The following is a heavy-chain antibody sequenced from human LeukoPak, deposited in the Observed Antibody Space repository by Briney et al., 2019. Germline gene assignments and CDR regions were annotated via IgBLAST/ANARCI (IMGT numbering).Heavy chain of an antibody. Sequence: GASVERSCKASGGTFSSYAISWVREAPGQGLEWMGGIIPIFGTANYAQKFQGRVTITADESTSTAYMELSSLRSEDTAVYYCARSYYDSSGYYQGPHAFDIWGQGTMVTVSS. V-gene: IGHV1-69*13. CDR2: IIPIFGTA. CDR1: GGTFSSYA. D-gene: IGHD3-22*01. J-gene: IGHJ3*02. CDR3: ARSYYDSSGYYQGPHAFDI.